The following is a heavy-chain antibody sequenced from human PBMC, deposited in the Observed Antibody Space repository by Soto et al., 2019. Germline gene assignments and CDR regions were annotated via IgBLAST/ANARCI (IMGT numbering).Heavy chain of an antibody. D-gene: IGHD2-2*01. J-gene: IGHJ6*02. Sequence: PSETLSLTCTVSGGSISSSSSYWGWIRQPPGKGLEWIGSIYYSGSTYYNPSLKSRVTISVDTSKNQFSLKLSSVTAADTAVYYCARGKYQLLWGAGPDYYYYYGMDVWGQGTTVTVSS. CDR1: GGSISSSSSY. V-gene: IGHV4-39*01. CDR2: IYYSGST. CDR3: ARGKYQLLWGAGPDYYYYYGMDV.